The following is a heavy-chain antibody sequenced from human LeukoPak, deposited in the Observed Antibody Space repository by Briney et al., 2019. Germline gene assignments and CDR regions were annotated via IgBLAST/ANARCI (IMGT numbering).Heavy chain of an antibody. CDR1: CDSFSVNF. Sequence: RTSETLSLTCALSCDSFSVNFWTWLRQPPGKGLEWIVQLNNHGINNYNPSVKGRFTMSVDTNRKRFSLRLNSVSAADTGVYYCARGGGGAKAFYFDCWGQGSLVTVSA. J-gene: IGHJ4*02. CDR3: ARGGGGAKAFYFDC. V-gene: IGHV4-34*01. CDR2: LNNHGIN. D-gene: IGHD1-26*01.